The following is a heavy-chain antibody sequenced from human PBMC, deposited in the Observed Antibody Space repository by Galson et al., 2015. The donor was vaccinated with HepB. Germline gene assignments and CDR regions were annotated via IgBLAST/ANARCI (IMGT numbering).Heavy chain of an antibody. V-gene: IGHV3-30*04. Sequence: SLRLSCAASGFTFRSYAMHWVRQAPGKGLEWVAVISYDGSNKYYADSVKGRFTISRDNSKNTLYLQMNSLRAEDTAVYYCAREYSSSWYLSFDLWGRGTLVTVSS. D-gene: IGHD6-13*01. CDR1: GFTFRSYA. CDR3: AREYSSSWYLSFDL. J-gene: IGHJ2*01. CDR2: ISYDGSNK.